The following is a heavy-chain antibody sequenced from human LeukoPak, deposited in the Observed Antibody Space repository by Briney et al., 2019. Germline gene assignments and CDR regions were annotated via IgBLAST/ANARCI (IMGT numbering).Heavy chain of an antibody. CDR2: IDPSDSYT. J-gene: IGHJ3*02. CDR1: GYSFTSYW. V-gene: IGHV5-10-1*01. CDR3: ERQSGIAVAGSFVDAFDI. D-gene: IGHD6-19*01. Sequence: GESLRISCKGSGYSFTSYWISWVRQMPGKGLEWMGRIDPSDSYTNYSPSFQGHVTISADKSISTAYLQWSSLKASDTAMYYCERQSGIAVAGSFVDAFDIWGQGTMVTVSS.